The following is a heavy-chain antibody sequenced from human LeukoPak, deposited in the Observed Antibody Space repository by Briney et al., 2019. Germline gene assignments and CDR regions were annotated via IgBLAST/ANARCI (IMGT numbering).Heavy chain of an antibody. CDR2: IHNSGIT. D-gene: IGHD3-22*01. CDR3: ARDRYYYDSSGTRWFDP. V-gene: IGHV4-59*01. J-gene: IGHJ5*02. CDR1: GVSISSYY. Sequence: SETLSLTCTVSGVSISSYYWSWLRQPPGKGLEWLGYIHNSGITNYNPSLKSRVTISVDTSKNQFSLKLSSVTAADTAVYYCARDRYYYDSSGTRWFDPWGQGTLVTVSS.